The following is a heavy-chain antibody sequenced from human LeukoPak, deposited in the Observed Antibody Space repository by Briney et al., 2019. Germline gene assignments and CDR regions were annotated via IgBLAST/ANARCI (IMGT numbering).Heavy chain of an antibody. CDR3: VRDEVAGPLKY. Sequence: PGGSLRLSCAASGFTFSSYEMNWVRQAPGKGLEWLSYISSSGSTIYYADSVKGRFTISRDNAKNSQYLQMNSLRVEDTAVYYCVRDEVAGPLKYWGQGTLVTVSS. CDR2: ISSSGSTI. CDR1: GFTFSSYE. D-gene: IGHD5-12*01. J-gene: IGHJ4*02. V-gene: IGHV3-48*03.